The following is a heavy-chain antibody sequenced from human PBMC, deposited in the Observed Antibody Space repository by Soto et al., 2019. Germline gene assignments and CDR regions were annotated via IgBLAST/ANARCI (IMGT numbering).Heavy chain of an antibody. CDR3: AGGDSSWYSHYYGMDV. Sequence: QVQLQESGPGLVKPSGTLSLTCAVSGGSISSSNWWSWVRQPPGKGLEWIGEIYHSGSTNYNPSLKSRVTISVAKSKNQFALKLSSVTAADTAVYYCAGGDSSWYSHYYGMDVWGQGTTVTVSS. CDR1: GGSISSSNW. D-gene: IGHD6-13*01. CDR2: IYHSGST. J-gene: IGHJ6*02. V-gene: IGHV4-4*02.